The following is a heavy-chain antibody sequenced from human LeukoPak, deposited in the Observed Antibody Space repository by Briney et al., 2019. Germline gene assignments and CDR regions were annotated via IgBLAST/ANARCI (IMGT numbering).Heavy chain of an antibody. CDR3: ARGGNGWYFDL. CDR2: IDHSGST. Sequence: SETLSLTCAVQGASLRGSYWSWIRQPPGKGLQWIGQIDHSGSTHSIPSLKSRVTISLDTSQSQVSLKVISVTAADTAVYFCARGGNGWYFDLWGRGTLVTVSS. CDR1: GASLRGSY. D-gene: IGHD1-14*01. V-gene: IGHV4-34*01. J-gene: IGHJ2*01.